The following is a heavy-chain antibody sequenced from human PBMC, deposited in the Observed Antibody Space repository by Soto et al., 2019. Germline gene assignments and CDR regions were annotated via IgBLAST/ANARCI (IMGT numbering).Heavy chain of an antibody. D-gene: IGHD4-17*01. CDR3: ATDRDYGDYGEACFDY. J-gene: IGHJ4*02. V-gene: IGHV3-30*03. CDR2: ISYDGNNK. Sequence: QVQLVESGGGVVQPGRSLRLSCAASGFAFSSYGMHWVRQAPGKGLEWVAVISYDGNNKYYADSVRGRFTISRDTSDNTLHLQMNSLRPEDTAVYYCATDRDYGDYGEACFDYWGQGTLVTVSS. CDR1: GFAFSSYG.